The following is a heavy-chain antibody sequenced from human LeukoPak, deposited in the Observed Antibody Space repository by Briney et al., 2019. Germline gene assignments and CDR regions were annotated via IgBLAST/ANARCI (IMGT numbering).Heavy chain of an antibody. CDR2: IYYSGST. D-gene: IGHD3-3*01. Sequence: SETLSLTCAVSGGSISSYYWSWIRQPPGKGLEWIGYIYYSGSTNYNPSLKSRVTISVDTSKNQFSLKLSSVTAADTAVYYCARDGRVLRFLEWPDAFDIWGQGTMVTVSS. V-gene: IGHV4-59*01. CDR1: GGSISSYY. J-gene: IGHJ3*02. CDR3: ARDGRVLRFLEWPDAFDI.